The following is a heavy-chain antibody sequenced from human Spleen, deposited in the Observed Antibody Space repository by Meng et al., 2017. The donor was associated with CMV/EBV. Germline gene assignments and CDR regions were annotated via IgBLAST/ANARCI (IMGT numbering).Heavy chain of an antibody. D-gene: IGHD5-24*01. CDR3: ARSTNGYNYGPLDY. CDR2: INHSGST. Sequence: QGKLQQWGAGLLKPSETLALTCAGYGGSFSGYYWSWIRQPPGKGLEWIGEINHSGSTNYNPSLKSRVTISVDTSKNQFSLKLSSVTAADTAVYYCARSTNGYNYGPLDYWGQGTLVTVSS. CDR1: GGSFSGYY. J-gene: IGHJ4*02. V-gene: IGHV4-34*01.